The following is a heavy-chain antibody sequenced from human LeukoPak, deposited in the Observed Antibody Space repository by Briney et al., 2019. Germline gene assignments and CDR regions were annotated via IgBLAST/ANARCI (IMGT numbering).Heavy chain of an antibody. V-gene: IGHV1-18*04. D-gene: IGHD3-22*01. CDR1: GYTFTSYG. Sequence: ASVKVSCKASGYTFTSYGIGWVRQAPGQGLEWMGWISAYNGNTNYAQKFQDRVTMTTDISTRTAYMELTSLKSDDTAMYYCAREGVITPGSDYWGQGTLVTVSS. CDR3: AREGVITPGSDY. J-gene: IGHJ4*02. CDR2: ISAYNGNT.